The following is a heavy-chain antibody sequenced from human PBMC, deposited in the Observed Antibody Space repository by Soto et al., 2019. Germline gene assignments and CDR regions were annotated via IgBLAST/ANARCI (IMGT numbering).Heavy chain of an antibody. CDR3: VRDGGCHPDY. V-gene: IGHV1-18*01. CDR2: ISAYNGNT. CDR1: GYTFTSYG. D-gene: IGHD6-25*01. J-gene: IGHJ4*02. Sequence: QVQLVQSGAEVKKPGASVKVSCKASGYTFTSYGISWVRQAPGQGLEWMGWISAYNGNTNYAQMLQGRVPMTTDTSTSTAYMGPRSLRADYPAVYDCVRDGGCHPDYWGQGTLVTVSS.